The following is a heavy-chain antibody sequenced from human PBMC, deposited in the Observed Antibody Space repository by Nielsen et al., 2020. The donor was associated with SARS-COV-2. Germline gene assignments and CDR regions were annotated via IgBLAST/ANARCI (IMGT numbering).Heavy chain of an antibody. V-gene: IGHV1-69*06. CDR3: ARESTGDQYYYYYGMDV. CDR2: IIPIFGTA. J-gene: IGHJ6*02. D-gene: IGHD1-26*01. CDR1: GGTFSSYA. Sequence: SVKVSCKASGGTFSSYAISWVRQAPGQGLEWMGGIIPIFGTANYAQKFQGRVTITADKSTSTAYMKLSSLRSEDTAVYYCARESTGDQYYYYYGMDVWGQGTTVTVSS.